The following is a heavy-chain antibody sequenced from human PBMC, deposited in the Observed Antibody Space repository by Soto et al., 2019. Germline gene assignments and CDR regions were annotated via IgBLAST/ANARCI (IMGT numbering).Heavy chain of an antibody. J-gene: IGHJ6*02. D-gene: IGHD3-16*01. CDR3: ARSTLGRDHYYGMDV. CDR2: INPNTSAT. CDR1: GYIFTGYF. Sequence: ASVKVSCKASGYIFTGYFIQWLRQSPGQGLEWMGWINPNTSATKYAQKFQGRVTMNRDTSLGAAYMELTSLSPDDTALYYCARSTLGRDHYYGMDVWGQGTTFTVSS. V-gene: IGHV1-2*02.